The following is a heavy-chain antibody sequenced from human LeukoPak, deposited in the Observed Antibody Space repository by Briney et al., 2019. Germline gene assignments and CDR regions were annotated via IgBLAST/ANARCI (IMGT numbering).Heavy chain of an antibody. D-gene: IGHD6-19*01. CDR3: ARDLYSSGWYDAFDI. CDR1: GGTFSSYA. Sequence: SVKVSCKASGGTFSSYAISWVRQAPGQGLKWMGRIIPIFGTANYAQKFQGRVTITTDETTSTAYMELSSLRSEDTAVYYCARDLYSSGWYDAFDIWGQGTMVTVSS. J-gene: IGHJ3*02. CDR2: IIPIFGTA. V-gene: IGHV1-69*05.